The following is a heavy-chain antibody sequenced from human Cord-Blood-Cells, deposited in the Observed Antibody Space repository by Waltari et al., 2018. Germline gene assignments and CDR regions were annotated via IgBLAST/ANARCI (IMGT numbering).Heavy chain of an antibody. J-gene: IGHJ5*02. D-gene: IGHD4-17*01. CDR2: IYTRGST. CDR3: ARDRGDDYGDYWVDP. CDR1: GVPISSHY. V-gene: IGHV4-4*07. Sequence: QVHLQESAPGLVKPSETLSLPCTVSGVPISSHYRSWLRPPAGQGPEWIGRIYTRGSTNYNPPLKSRVTMSVDTSKNQFTLKLSSGTAADTAVYYCARDRGDDYGDYWVDPWGQGTLVTVSS.